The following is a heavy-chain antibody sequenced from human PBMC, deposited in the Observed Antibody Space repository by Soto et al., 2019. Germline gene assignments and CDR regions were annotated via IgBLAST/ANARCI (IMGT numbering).Heavy chain of an antibody. D-gene: IGHD3-10*01. CDR2: ISSSSSTI. CDR3: GSGSGYYYGMDV. CDR1: GFTFSSYS. Sequence: GGSLRLSCAASGFTFSSYSMNWVRQAPGKGLEWVSYISSSSSTIYYADPVKGRFTTSRDNAKNSLYLQMNSLRDEDTAVYYYGSGSGYYYGMDVWGQGTTVTVSS. J-gene: IGHJ6*02. V-gene: IGHV3-48*02.